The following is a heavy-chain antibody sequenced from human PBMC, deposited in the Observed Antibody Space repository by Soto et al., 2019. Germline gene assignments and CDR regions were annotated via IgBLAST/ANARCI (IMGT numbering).Heavy chain of an antibody. Sequence: GGSLRLSCAASGFTFSSYSMNWVRQAPGKGLDWVSSSSSRGTYIYYADSVKGRFTISRDNAKNSLYLQMNSLRAEDTAVYYCAREVRLPPTSFDYYYGMDVWGQGTTVTVSS. CDR1: GFTFSSYS. CDR2: SSSRGTYI. J-gene: IGHJ6*02. CDR3: AREVRLPPTSFDYYYGMDV. V-gene: IGHV3-21*04. D-gene: IGHD2-21*02.